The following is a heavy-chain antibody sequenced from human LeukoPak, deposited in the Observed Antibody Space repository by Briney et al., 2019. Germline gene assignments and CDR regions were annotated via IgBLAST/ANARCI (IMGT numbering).Heavy chain of an antibody. D-gene: IGHD1-26*01. CDR2: ISYDGGKK. CDR1: GFTFSSHD. J-gene: IGHJ3*02. Sequence: GGSLRLSCAASGFTFSSHDMHWVRQAPGKGLEWVAIISYDGGKKDYADSVKGRFTISRDNSKNTLYLQMNSLRAEDTAVYYCALTAGPDVGASKQSAFDIWGQGTMVTVSS. CDR3: ALTAGPDVGASKQSAFDI. V-gene: IGHV3-30*03.